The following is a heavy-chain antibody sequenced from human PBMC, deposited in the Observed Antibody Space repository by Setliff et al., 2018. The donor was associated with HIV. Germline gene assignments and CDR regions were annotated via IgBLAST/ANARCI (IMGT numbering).Heavy chain of an antibody. CDR1: GVSMSTTSYY. CDR3: ARGSHGTSWTDY. Sequence: LSLTCNVSGVSMSTTSYYWGWIRQPPGKGLEWIASIYYSGTTYYNPSLKSRVTMSVDTSTSRLSLKVHSVTAADTAMYYCARGSHGTSWTDYWGQGTLVTVSS. J-gene: IGHJ4*02. CDR2: IYYSGTT. V-gene: IGHV4-39*07. D-gene: IGHD6-13*01.